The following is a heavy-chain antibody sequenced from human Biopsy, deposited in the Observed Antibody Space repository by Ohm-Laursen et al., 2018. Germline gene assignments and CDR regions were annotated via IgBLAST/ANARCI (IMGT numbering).Heavy chain of an antibody. CDR2: IYSGGNT. CDR3: ARGRRTSGWPYFAN. D-gene: IGHD6-19*01. J-gene: IGHJ4*02. CDR1: GDSLSSGPDN. V-gene: IGHV4-61*01. Sequence: SDTLSLTCTVPGDSLSSGPDNWSWIRQPPGQGLEYIGFIYSGGNTNYNPSLQNRATMSVDTSKNQFSLKLSSVIAADTAVYYCARGRRTSGWPYFANWGQGTLVIVSS.